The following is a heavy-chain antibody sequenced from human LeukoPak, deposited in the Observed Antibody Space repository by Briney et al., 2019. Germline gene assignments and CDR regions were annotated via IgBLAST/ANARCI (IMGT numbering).Heavy chain of an antibody. Sequence: GGSLRLSXAASGFTFSSYAMSWVRQSPGKGLEWVSAISGSGGSTYYADSVKGRFTISRDNSKNTLYLQMNSLRAEDTAVYYCAKIGGVEMGTNWFDPWGQGTLVTVSS. J-gene: IGHJ5*02. D-gene: IGHD3-16*01. CDR2: ISGSGGST. V-gene: IGHV3-23*01. CDR1: GFTFSSYA. CDR3: AKIGGVEMGTNWFDP.